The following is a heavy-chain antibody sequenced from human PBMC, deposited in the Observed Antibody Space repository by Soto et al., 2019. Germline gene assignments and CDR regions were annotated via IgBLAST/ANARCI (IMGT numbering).Heavy chain of an antibody. J-gene: IGHJ5*02. Sequence: SETLSLTCTVSGGSISSSSYYWGWIRQPPGKGLEWIGSIYYSGSTYYNPSLKSRVTISVDTSKNQFSLKLSSVTAADTAVYYCARNVLLWFGALNWFDPWGQGTLVTVSS. CDR1: GGSISSSSYY. D-gene: IGHD3-10*01. V-gene: IGHV4-39*01. CDR2: IYYSGST. CDR3: ARNVLLWFGALNWFDP.